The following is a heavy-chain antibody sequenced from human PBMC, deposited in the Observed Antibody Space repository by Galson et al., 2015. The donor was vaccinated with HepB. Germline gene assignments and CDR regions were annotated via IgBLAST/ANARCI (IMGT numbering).Heavy chain of an antibody. CDR2: ISAYNGNT. D-gene: IGHD3-9*01. J-gene: IGHJ3*02. V-gene: IGHV1-18*01. CDR1: GYTFTSNG. CDR3: ARDVRYFDWLLFGLAFDI. Sequence: SVKVSCKASGYTFTSNGISWVRQAPGQGLEWMGWISAYNGNTNYAQKLQGRVTMTTDTSTSTAYMELRSLRSDDTAVYYCARDVRYFDWLLFGLAFDIWGQGTMVTVSS.